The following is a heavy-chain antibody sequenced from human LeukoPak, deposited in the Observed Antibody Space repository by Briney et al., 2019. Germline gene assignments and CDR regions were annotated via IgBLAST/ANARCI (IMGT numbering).Heavy chain of an antibody. CDR1: GGSISSYY. CDR2: IYYSGST. V-gene: IGHV4-59*01. CDR3: ARDRSGDYVWGSYLSQDAFDI. Sequence: SETLSLTCTVSGGSISSYYWSWIRQPPGKGLEWIGYIYYSGSTNYNPSLKSRVTISVDTSKNQFSLKLSSVTAADTAVYYCARDRSGDYVWGSYLSQDAFDIWGQGTMVTVSS. D-gene: IGHD3-16*02. J-gene: IGHJ3*02.